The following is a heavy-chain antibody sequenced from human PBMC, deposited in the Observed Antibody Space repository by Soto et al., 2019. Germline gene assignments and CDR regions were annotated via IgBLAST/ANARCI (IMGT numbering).Heavy chain of an antibody. V-gene: IGHV3-30*18. J-gene: IGHJ1*01. Sequence: QVQLVESGGGVVQPGRSLRLSCAASGFTFNSHGIHWVRQAPGKGLEWVAVISYDGSNKYYADSVKGRFTISRDNSKNAVDLQMNSLRTEETAVYYCAQGNYYGSGTCNDWGQGTQVTVSS. CDR1: GFTFNSHG. D-gene: IGHD3-10*01. CDR3: AQGNYYGSGTCND. CDR2: ISYDGSNK.